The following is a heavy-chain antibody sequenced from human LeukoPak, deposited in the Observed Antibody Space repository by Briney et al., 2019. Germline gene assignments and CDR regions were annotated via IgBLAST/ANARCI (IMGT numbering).Heavy chain of an antibody. D-gene: IGHD3-3*01. Sequence: GGSLRLSCAASGFTFSSYAMHWVRQAPGKGLEWVAVISYDGSNKYYADSVKGRFTISRDNSKNTLYLQMNSLRAEDTAVYYCARSKDYDFWSGTYYYYGMDVWGQGTTVTVSS. V-gene: IGHV3-30-3*01. CDR1: GFTFSSYA. J-gene: IGHJ6*02. CDR3: ARSKDYDFWSGTYYYYGMDV. CDR2: ISYDGSNK.